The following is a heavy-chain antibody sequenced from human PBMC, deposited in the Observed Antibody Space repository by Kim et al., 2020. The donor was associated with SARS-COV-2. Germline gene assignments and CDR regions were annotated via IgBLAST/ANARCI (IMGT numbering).Heavy chain of an antibody. J-gene: IGHJ4*02. CDR3: ARGIAAAGIGFCDY. D-gene: IGHD6-13*01. Sequence: GGSLRLSCAASGFTFSRYGMHWVRQAPGKGLEWVAVIWYDGSNKYYADSVKGRFTISRDNSKNTLYLQMNSLRAEDTAVYYCARGIAAAGIGFCDYWGQGTLVTVSS. V-gene: IGHV3-33*01. CDR2: IWYDGSNK. CDR1: GFTFSRYG.